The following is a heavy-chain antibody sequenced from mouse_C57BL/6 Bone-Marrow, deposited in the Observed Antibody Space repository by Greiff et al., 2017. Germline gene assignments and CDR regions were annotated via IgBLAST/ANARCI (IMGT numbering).Heavy chain of an antibody. Sequence: VQLQQSGAELVRPGASVKLSCPASGFNIKDDYMHWVKQRPEQGLEWIGWIDPENGDTEYASKFQGKATITADTSSNTASLQLSSLTSEDTAVYYCTRAYYYLFDYWGQGTTLTVSS. D-gene: IGHD1-1*02. CDR2: IDPENGDT. V-gene: IGHV14-4*01. CDR1: GFNIKDDY. CDR3: TRAYYYLFDY. J-gene: IGHJ2*01.